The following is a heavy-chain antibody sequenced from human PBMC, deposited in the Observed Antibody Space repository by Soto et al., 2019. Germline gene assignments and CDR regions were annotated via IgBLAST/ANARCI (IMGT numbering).Heavy chain of an antibody. Sequence: GESLKISCNGSGYSFTSYWIGWVRQMPWKGLEWMGIIYPGDSDTRYSPSFQGQVTISADKSISTAYLQWSSLKASDTAMYYCARLSGYCSSTSCTPYYYYGMDVWGQGTTVTVSS. CDR2: IYPGDSDT. J-gene: IGHJ6*02. V-gene: IGHV5-51*01. CDR1: GYSFTSYW. CDR3: ARLSGYCSSTSCTPYYYYGMDV. D-gene: IGHD2-2*01.